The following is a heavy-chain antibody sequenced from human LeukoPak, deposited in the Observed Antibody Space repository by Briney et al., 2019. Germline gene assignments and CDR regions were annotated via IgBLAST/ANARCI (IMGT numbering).Heavy chain of an antibody. CDR2: ISSSSNTI. CDR1: GFTFSSYG. V-gene: IGHV3-48*04. Sequence: GGSLRLSCAASGFTFSSYGMHWVRQAPGKGPEWVSYISSSSNTIYYADSVKGRFTISRDNAKNSLYLQMNSLRAEDTAVYYCARDGVSMVRGVRVLDYYNYYMDVWGKGTTVTISS. CDR3: ARDGVSMVRGVRVLDYYNYYMDV. D-gene: IGHD3-10*01. J-gene: IGHJ6*03.